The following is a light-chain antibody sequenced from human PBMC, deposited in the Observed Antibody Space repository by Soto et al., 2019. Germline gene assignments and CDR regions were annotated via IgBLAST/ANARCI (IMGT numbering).Light chain of an antibody. V-gene: IGLV1-47*01. Sequence: QSLLTQPPSASGTPGQRVTISCSGSSSTIGSNYVYWYQQLPGTDPKLLIYRNNQRPSGVPDRLSGSKSGTSASLAISGLRSEDEADYYWAAWDDSLRGDFGTGTKLTVL. CDR2: RNN. J-gene: IGLJ1*01. CDR1: SSTIGSNY. CDR3: AAWDDSLRGD.